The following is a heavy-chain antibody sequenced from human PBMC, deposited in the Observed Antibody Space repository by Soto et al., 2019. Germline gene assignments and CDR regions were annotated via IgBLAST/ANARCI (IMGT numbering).Heavy chain of an antibody. CDR3: AREEDSSGYYPLDY. D-gene: IGHD3-22*01. J-gene: IGHJ4*02. CDR2: ISAYNGNT. CDR1: GYTFTSYG. V-gene: IGHV1-18*04. Sequence: ASVKVSCKASGYTFTSYGISWVRQAPGQGLEWMGWISAYNGNTNYAQKLQGRVTMTTDTSTSTAYMELRSLRSDDTAVYYCAREEDSSGYYPLDYWGQGTLVTVSS.